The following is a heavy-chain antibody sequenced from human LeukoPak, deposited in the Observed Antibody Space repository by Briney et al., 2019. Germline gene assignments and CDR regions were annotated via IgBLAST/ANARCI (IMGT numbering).Heavy chain of an antibody. CDR1: GGTFSSCA. D-gene: IGHD6-19*01. CDR3: AREAGTRPAFLDY. Sequence: SVKVSCKASGGTFSSCAISWVRQAPGQGLEWMGGIIPIFGTANYAQKFQGRVTITADESTSTAYMELSSLRSEDTAVYYCAREAGTRPAFLDYWGQGTLVTVSS. CDR2: IIPIFGTA. J-gene: IGHJ4*02. V-gene: IGHV1-69*13.